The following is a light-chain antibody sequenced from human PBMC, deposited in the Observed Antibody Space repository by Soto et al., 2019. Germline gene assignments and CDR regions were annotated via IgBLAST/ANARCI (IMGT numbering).Light chain of an antibody. CDR2: SSN. CDR3: AAWDDSLNGYV. CDR1: SSKIGSNT. J-gene: IGLJ1*01. V-gene: IGLV1-44*01. Sequence: QSVLTQPPSASGTPGQRVTISCSGSSSKIGSNTVNWYQQLPGTAPKVLIYSSNQRPSGVPDRFSGSKSGTSASLAISGLQSEDEADYYCAAWDDSLNGYVFGTGTKLTVL.